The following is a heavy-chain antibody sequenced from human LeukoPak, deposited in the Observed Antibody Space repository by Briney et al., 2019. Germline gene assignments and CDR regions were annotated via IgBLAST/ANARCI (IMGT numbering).Heavy chain of an antibody. CDR1: GYTFTGYY. V-gene: IGHV1-2*02. CDR2: INPNSGGT. Sequence: GASVKVSCKASGYTFTGYYMHWVRQAPGQGLEWMGWINPNSGGTNYAQKFQGRVTMTRDTSISTAYMELSRLRSDDTAVYYCARDLAGLLEWAQSYYYGMDVWGQGTTVTVSS. CDR3: ARDLAGLLEWAQSYYYGMDV. J-gene: IGHJ6*02. D-gene: IGHD3-3*01.